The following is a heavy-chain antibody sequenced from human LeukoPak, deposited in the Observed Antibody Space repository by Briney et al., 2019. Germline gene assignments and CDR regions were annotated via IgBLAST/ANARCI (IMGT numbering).Heavy chain of an antibody. CDR2: ISRSGSTI. V-gene: IGHV3-11*04. D-gene: IGHD3-3*01. CDR1: GFSFSDFY. CDR3: TKDASRFFVDA. J-gene: IGHJ5*02. Sequence: PGGSLRLSCAASGFSFSDFYMSWIRQAPGKGLEWISYISRSGSTIYHADSVKGRFTISRDNAKNSLYLQMDSLRADDTAIYYCTKDASRFFVDAWGQGTLVTVSP.